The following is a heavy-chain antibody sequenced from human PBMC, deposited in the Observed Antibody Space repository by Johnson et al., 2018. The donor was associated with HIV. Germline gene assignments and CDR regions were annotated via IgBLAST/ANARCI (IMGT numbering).Heavy chain of an antibody. V-gene: IGHV3-15*07. J-gene: IGHJ3*02. D-gene: IGHD2-15*01. Sequence: VQLVESGGGLAQPGGSLRLSCAATGFTLSNYWMHWVRQVPGKGLEWVGRIKSKTDGGTTDYAAPVKGRFTISRDDSINTVYLQMNSLKSEDMAVYYCTTGDCSGGSCHAFDIWGQGTMGTVSS. CDR2: IKSKTDGGTT. CDR1: GFTLSNYW. CDR3: TTGDCSGGSCHAFDI.